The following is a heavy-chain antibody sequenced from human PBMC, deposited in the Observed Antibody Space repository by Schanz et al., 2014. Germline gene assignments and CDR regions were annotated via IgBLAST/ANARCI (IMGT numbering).Heavy chain of an antibody. CDR3: AGDASTGAFDI. CDR1: GYTFTTYY. CDR2: INPSVGNT. Sequence: QVQLVQSGAEVKKPGASVKVSCKASGYTFTTYYIHWFRQAPGQGLEWMGLINPSVGNTNYAQKFRGTVAMDRDTYTGTVYKERISSGAEDAAVYVRAGDASTGAFDIWGQGTMVTVSS. J-gene: IGHJ3*02. V-gene: IGHV1-46*03.